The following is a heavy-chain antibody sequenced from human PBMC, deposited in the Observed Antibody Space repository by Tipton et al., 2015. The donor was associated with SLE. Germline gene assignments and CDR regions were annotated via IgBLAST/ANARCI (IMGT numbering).Heavy chain of an antibody. CDR2: IYYSGST. V-gene: IGHV4-39*01. D-gene: IGHD4-11*01. CDR3: ARLNYSDLHFDY. J-gene: IGHJ4*02. Sequence: TLSLTCTVSGGSISSSSYYWGWIRQPPGKGLEWIGSIYYSGSTYYNPSLKSRVTISVDTSKNQFSLKLSSVTAADTAVYFCARLNYSDLHFDYWGQGTLVTVSS. CDR1: GGSISSSSYY.